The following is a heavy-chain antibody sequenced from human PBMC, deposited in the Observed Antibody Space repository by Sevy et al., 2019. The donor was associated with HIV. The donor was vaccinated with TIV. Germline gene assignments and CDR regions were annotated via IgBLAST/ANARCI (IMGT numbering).Heavy chain of an antibody. D-gene: IGHD3-22*01. J-gene: IGHJ4*02. V-gene: IGHV3-23*01. Sequence: GGSLRLSCVASGFSFRDYALHWVRQAPGKGLEWVSGISGSGGSGDKTNYADSVKGRFTISRDDSKNSLYLQLNSLRAEDTAIYYCARKYDSSGYFDYWGQGTLVTVSS. CDR3: ARKYDSSGYFDY. CDR2: ISGSGGSGDKT. CDR1: GFSFRDYA.